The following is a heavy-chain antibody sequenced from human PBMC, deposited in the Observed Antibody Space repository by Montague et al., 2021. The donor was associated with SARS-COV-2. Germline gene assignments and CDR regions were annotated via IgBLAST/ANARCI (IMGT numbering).Heavy chain of an antibody. D-gene: IGHD6-13*01. J-gene: IGHJ4*02. CDR2: IYWDDDK. Sequence: PALVKPTQTLTLTCTFSGFSLSTSGVGVGWIRQPPGKALEWLALIYWDDDKRYSSSLKSRLTITKDTSKNQVVLTMTNMDPVDTATYYCAHRLSIAAAGGSGPYFDYWGQGTLVTVSS. CDR3: AHRLSIAAAGGSGPYFDY. CDR1: GFSLSTSGVG. V-gene: IGHV2-5*02.